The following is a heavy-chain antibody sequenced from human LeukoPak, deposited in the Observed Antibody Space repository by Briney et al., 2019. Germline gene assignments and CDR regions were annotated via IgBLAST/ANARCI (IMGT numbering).Heavy chain of an antibody. Sequence: GRSLRLSCAASGFTFSSYGMHWVRQAPGKGLEWVAVISYDGSNKYYADSVKGRFTISRDNSKNTLYLQMNSLRAEDTAVYYCARSLYGSGSQLGYWGQGTLVTVSS. D-gene: IGHD3-10*01. CDR3: ARSLYGSGSQLGY. J-gene: IGHJ4*02. V-gene: IGHV3-30*03. CDR1: GFTFSSYG. CDR2: ISYDGSNK.